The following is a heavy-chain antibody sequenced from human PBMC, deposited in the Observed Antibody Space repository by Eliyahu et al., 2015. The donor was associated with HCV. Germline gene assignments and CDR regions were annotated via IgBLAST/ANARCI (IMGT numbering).Heavy chain of an antibody. CDR3: ARDRSGWYDVFGGAGPRFDY. Sequence: QVQLVQSGAEVKKPGASVKVSCKASGYTFTSYGISWVRQAPGQGLEWMGWISAYNGNTNYAQKLQGRVTMTTDTSTTTAYMELRSLRSDDTAVYYCARDRSGWYDVFGGAGPRFDYWGQGTLVTVSS. J-gene: IGHJ4*02. V-gene: IGHV1-18*01. CDR1: GYTFTSYG. CDR2: ISAYNGNT. D-gene: IGHD6-19*01.